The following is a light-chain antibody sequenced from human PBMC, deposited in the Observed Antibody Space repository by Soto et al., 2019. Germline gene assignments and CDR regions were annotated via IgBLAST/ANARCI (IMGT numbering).Light chain of an antibody. CDR1: QSVGTN. V-gene: IGKV3-15*01. CDR3: QQYGDWPLT. J-gene: IGKJ4*01. Sequence: EIVVTQSPATLSVSPGERATLSCRATQSVGTNFAWYQQKPGQAPRLLIFATSTRATGVPARLSGSGSGTEFTLTISGLQSEDFAVYYCQQYGDWPLTFGGGAKVEIE. CDR2: ATS.